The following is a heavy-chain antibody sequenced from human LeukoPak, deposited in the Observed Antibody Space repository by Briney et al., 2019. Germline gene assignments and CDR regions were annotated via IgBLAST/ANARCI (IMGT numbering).Heavy chain of an antibody. CDR3: AKVQYSRGWYVQYYYYYYMDV. J-gene: IGHJ6*03. V-gene: IGHV3-30*02. CDR2: IRYDGSNK. D-gene: IGHD6-19*01. CDR1: GFTFSSYG. Sequence: PGGSLRLSCAASGFTFSSYGMHWVRQAPGKGLEWVAFIRYDGSNKYYADSAKGRFTISRDNSKNTLYLQMNSLRAEDTAVYYCAKVQYSRGWYVQYYYYYYMDVWGKGTTVTISS.